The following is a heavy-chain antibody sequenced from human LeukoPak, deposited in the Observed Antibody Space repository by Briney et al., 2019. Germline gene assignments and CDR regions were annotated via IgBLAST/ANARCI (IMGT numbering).Heavy chain of an antibody. V-gene: IGHV3-23*01. CDR3: ATGRRQWLVPNAAFDI. CDR1: GFTFSSYA. CDR2: ISGSGGST. Sequence: PGGSLRLSCAASGFTFSSYAMSWVRQAPGKGLEWVSAISGSGGSTYYADSVKGRFTISRDNSKNTLYLQMNSLRAEDTAVYYCATGRRQWLVPNAAFDIWGQGTMVTVSS. D-gene: IGHD6-19*01. J-gene: IGHJ3*02.